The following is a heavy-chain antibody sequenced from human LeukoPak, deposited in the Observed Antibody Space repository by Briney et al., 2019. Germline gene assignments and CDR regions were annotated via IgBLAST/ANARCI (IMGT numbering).Heavy chain of an antibody. V-gene: IGHV3-23*01. D-gene: IGHD6-19*01. J-gene: IGHJ4*02. CDR1: GFTFSSYA. Sequence: GGSLRLSCAASGFTFSSYAMSWVRQAPGKGMEWVSAISGSGGSTYYADSVKGRFTISRDNSKNTLYLEMNSLRAEDTAVYYWAKHHRDGWYPFDYGGQGPLVPVSS. CDR3: AKHHRDGWYPFDY. CDR2: ISGSGGST.